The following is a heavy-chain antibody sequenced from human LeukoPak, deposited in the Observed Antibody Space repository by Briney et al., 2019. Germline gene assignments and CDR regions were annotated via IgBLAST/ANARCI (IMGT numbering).Heavy chain of an antibody. J-gene: IGHJ4*02. CDR3: ARDHDSSGAFDY. D-gene: IGHD3-22*01. CDR2: INHSGST. V-gene: IGHV4-34*01. Sequence: SETLSLTCAVYGGSFSGYYWNWIRQPPGKGLGWIGEINHSGSTYYNPSLKSRVTISVDTSKNQFSLKLSSVTAADTAVYYCARDHDSSGAFDYWGQGTLVTVSS. CDR1: GGSFSGYY.